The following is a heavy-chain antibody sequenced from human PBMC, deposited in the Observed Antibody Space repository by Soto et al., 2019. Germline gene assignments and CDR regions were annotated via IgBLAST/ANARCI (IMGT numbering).Heavy chain of an antibody. Sequence: KTSETLSLTCAVSGFSISSGNYWGWIRKNPGKGLEWIGSVYHGGNTYYNPSLKSRVSISIDLSRNQFSLKLTSVTAADTAAYYCARARWYDAFNVWGQGTVVTVSS. D-gene: IGHD2-15*01. V-gene: IGHV4-38-2*01. J-gene: IGHJ3*01. CDR1: GFSISSGNY. CDR2: VYHGGNT. CDR3: ARARWYDAFNV.